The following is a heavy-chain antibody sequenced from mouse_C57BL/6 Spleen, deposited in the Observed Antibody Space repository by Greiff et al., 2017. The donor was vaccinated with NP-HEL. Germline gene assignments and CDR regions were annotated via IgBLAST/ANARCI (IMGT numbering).Heavy chain of an antibody. Sequence: EVKLMESEGGLVQPGSSMKLSCTASGFTFSDYYMAWVRQVPEKGLEWVANINYDGSSTYYLDSLKSRFIISRDNAKNILYLQMSSLKSEDTATYYCARYDGVNYFDYWGQGTTLTVSS. D-gene: IGHD2-3*01. J-gene: IGHJ2*01. CDR2: INYDGSST. CDR1: GFTFSDYY. V-gene: IGHV5-16*01. CDR3: ARYDGVNYFDY.